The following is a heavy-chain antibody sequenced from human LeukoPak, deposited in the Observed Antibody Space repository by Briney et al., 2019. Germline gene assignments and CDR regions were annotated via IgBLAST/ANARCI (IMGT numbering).Heavy chain of an antibody. CDR1: GYTFSGHY. Sequence: GASVKVSCKASGYTFSGHYMHWVRQAPGQGLEWMGWINPNNGDTSYAQKFQGRVTMTRDTSISTAYMELSSLTSDDTAVYFCLRYCNYFDYWGQGTLVTVPS. D-gene: IGHD4-17*01. V-gene: IGHV1-2*02. CDR3: LRYCNYFDY. CDR2: INPNNGDT. J-gene: IGHJ4*02.